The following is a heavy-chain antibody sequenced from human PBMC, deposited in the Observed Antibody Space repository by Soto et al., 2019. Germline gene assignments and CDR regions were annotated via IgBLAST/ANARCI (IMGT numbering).Heavy chain of an antibody. CDR1: GFTFSSYG. CDR3: AKDVSAEYFQH. Sequence: QVQLVESGGGVVQPGRSLRLSCAASGFTFSSYGMHWVRQAPGKGLGWVAVISYDGSNKYYADSVKGRFTISRDNSKNTLYLQMNSLRAEDTAVYYCAKDVSAEYFQHWGQGTLVTVSS. J-gene: IGHJ1*01. CDR2: ISYDGSNK. V-gene: IGHV3-30*18. D-gene: IGHD3-3*02.